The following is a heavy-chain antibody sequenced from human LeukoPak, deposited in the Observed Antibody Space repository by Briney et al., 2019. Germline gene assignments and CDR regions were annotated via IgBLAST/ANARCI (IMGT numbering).Heavy chain of an antibody. D-gene: IGHD6-13*01. CDR1: GGTFSSYA. CDR2: IIPILGIA. J-gene: IGHJ5*02. CDR3: ARERRWLIAAAGTSWFDP. Sequence: SVKVSCKASGGTFSSYAISWVRQAPGRGLEWMGRIIPILGIANYAQKFQGRVTITADKSTSTAYMGLSSLRSEDTAVYYCARERRWLIAAAGTSWFDPWGQGTLVTVSS. V-gene: IGHV1-69*04.